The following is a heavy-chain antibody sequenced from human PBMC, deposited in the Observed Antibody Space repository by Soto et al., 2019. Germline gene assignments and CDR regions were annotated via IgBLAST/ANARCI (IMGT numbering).Heavy chain of an antibody. CDR3: ARDFESVAGAFDY. J-gene: IGHJ4*02. V-gene: IGHV3-48*01. D-gene: IGHD6-19*01. Sequence: GGSLRLSCAASGFTFSSYSMNWVRQAPGKGLEWVSYISSSSSTIYYADSVKGRFTISRDNAKNSLYLQMNSLRAEDTAVYYCARDFESVAGAFDYWGQGTLVTVSS. CDR2: ISSSSSTI. CDR1: GFTFSSYS.